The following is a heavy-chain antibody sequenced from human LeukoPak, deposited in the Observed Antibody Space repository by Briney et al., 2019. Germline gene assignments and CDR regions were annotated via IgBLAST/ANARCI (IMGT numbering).Heavy chain of an antibody. CDR1: GGSFSGYY. CDR2: INHSGST. V-gene: IGHV4-34*01. J-gene: IGHJ6*02. Sequence: PSETLSLTCAVYGGSFSGYYWSWIRQPPGKGLEWIGEINHSGSTNYNPSLKSRVTISVDTSKNQFSLKLSSVTAADTAVYYCARRRVYCSGGSCYSYYGMDVWGQGTTVTVSS. D-gene: IGHD2-15*01. CDR3: ARRRVYCSGGSCYSYYGMDV.